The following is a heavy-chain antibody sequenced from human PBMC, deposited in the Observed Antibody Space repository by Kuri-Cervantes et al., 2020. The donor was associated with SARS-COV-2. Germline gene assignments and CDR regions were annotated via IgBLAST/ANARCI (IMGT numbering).Heavy chain of an antibody. Sequence: SETLSLTCTVSGGSISSYYWSWIRQPAGKGLEWIGRFYTTERINYNPSLKSRVTISVDTSKNQFSLRLTSVTAADTAVYYCARDVVHIYGWRAFDYWGQGSLVTVSS. V-gene: IGHV4-4*07. J-gene: IGHJ4*02. D-gene: IGHD5-18*01. CDR3: ARDVVHIYGWRAFDY. CDR1: GGSISSYY. CDR2: FYTTERI.